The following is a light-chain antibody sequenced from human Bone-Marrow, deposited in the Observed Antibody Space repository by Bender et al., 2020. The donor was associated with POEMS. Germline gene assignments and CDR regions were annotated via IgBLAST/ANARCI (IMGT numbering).Light chain of an antibody. Sequence: QSVLTQPPSVSGAPGQRVTISCTGSSSNIGASYDVHWYQQLPGTAPKVLIYGNNNRPSGVPDRFSGSKSGTSSSLAITGLQTEDEAEYYCSSFAGSNNFVIFGGGTKLTVL. CDR3: SSFAGSNNFVI. V-gene: IGLV1-40*01. J-gene: IGLJ2*01. CDR2: GNN. CDR1: SSNIGASYD.